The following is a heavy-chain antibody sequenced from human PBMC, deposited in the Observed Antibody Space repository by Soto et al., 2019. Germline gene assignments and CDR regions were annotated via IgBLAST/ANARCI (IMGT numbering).Heavy chain of an antibody. CDR1: GYTFTAYA. CDR2: IKPANGNT. V-gene: IGHV1-3*01. D-gene: IGHD3-16*02. Sequence: ASVKVSCKATGYTFTAYAMHWVRQAPGQRLEWMGWIKPANGNTKYSQKFQGRLTITIDTSANTMYMELSSLTSEDTAMYNCTRSAISPYGGLIGPFDYWGQGNLVTVSS. CDR3: TRSAISPYGGLIGPFDY. J-gene: IGHJ4*02.